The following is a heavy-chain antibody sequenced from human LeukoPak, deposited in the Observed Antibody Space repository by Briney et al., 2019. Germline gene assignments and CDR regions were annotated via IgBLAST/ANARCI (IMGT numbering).Heavy chain of an antibody. CDR1: GYTFTSYD. D-gene: IGHD3-22*01. Sequence: ASVKVSCKASGYTFTSYDINWVRQATGQGLEWMGWMNPNSGNTGYAQKFQGRVTMTRNTSISTAYMELSSLRSEDTAVYYCARGGRYYYDSSGYYPKNAFDIWGQGTMVTVSS. CDR2: MNPNSGNT. CDR3: ARGGRYYYDSSGYYPKNAFDI. J-gene: IGHJ3*02. V-gene: IGHV1-8*01.